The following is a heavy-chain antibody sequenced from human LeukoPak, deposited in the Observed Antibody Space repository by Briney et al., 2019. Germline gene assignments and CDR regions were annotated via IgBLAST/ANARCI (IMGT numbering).Heavy chain of an antibody. Sequence: GGSLRLSCAASGFSFCVYEMNWVRQATGKGLEWISYIGSSGRDIYYADSVKGRFTISRDNAGNSLYLQMNSLRAEDTAVYHCARENGGRDFWGQGTLVTVSS. CDR2: IGSSGRDI. V-gene: IGHV3-48*03. CDR3: ARENGGRDF. J-gene: IGHJ4*02. D-gene: IGHD2-8*01. CDR1: GFSFCVYE.